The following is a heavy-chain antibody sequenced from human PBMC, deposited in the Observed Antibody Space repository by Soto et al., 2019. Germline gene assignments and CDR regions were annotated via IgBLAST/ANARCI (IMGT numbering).Heavy chain of an antibody. V-gene: IGHV3-64*01. CDR1: GFTFSSYA. CDR3: ASRGYGLSFDY. D-gene: IGHD3-10*01. Sequence: EVQLVESGGGLVKPGGSLRLSCAASGFTFSSYAMHWVRQAPGEGLEYVSVISGTGDSTYYANSVKGRFTISRDNSKNTLYLQMGSLRAEDMAVYYCASRGYGLSFDYWGQGTLVTVSS. CDR2: ISGTGDST. J-gene: IGHJ4*02.